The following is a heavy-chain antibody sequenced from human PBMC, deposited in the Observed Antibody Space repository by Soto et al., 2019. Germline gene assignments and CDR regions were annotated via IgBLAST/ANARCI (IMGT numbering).Heavy chain of an antibody. CDR1: GGSISSYY. CDR2: IYYSGST. J-gene: IGHJ3*02. CDR3: ASGGRWLGWDREAFDI. V-gene: IGHV4-59*08. Sequence: QVQLQESGPGLVKPSETLSLTCTVSGGSISSYYWSWIRQPPGKGLEWIGYIYYSGSTNYNPSLKGRVTISVDTSKNQFSLKLSSVTDADTAVYYCASGGRWLGWDREAFDIWGQGTMVAVSS. D-gene: IGHD6-19*01.